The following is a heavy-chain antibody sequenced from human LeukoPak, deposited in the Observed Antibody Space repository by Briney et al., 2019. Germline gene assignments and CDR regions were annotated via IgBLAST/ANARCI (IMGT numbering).Heavy chain of an antibody. CDR1: GFNFRNYG. CDR2: TRDDGSKN. CDR3: ANGDCRGGRCSAGAY. D-gene: IGHD2-15*01. J-gene: IGHJ4*02. V-gene: IGHV3-30*02. Sequence: GGSLTLSCAPSGFNFRNYGMHWVRQAPGEGVEWVAYTRDDGSKNWYGDSVKGRFTISRDNSKSTLYPQMNSLRGEDTAVYYCANGDCRGGRCSAGAYWGQGTLVTVSS.